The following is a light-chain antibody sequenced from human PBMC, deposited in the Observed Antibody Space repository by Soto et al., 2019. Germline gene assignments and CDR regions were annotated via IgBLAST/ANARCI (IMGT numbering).Light chain of an antibody. CDR2: EVT. Sequence: QSALTQPASVSGSPGQSITISCTGTSSDIGSHNFVSWYQQRPGKAPKLMIFEVTKRPSGVSNRFSASKSGNTASLTISGVQAEDEADYYCSSYAGTTTWVFGGGTKLTVL. CDR1: SSDIGSHNF. V-gene: IGLV2-23*02. J-gene: IGLJ3*02. CDR3: SSYAGTTTWV.